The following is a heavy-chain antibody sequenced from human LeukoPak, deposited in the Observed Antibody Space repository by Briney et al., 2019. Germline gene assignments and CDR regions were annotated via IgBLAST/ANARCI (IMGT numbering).Heavy chain of an antibody. V-gene: IGHV3-48*01. CDR1: GFTFNTYT. CDR3: ARGSTYYESSGRVPFDY. J-gene: IGHJ4*02. CDR2: ISGSSGII. D-gene: IGHD3-22*01. Sequence: GGSLRLSCAASGFTFNTYTMNWVRQAPGKGLEWVSYISGSSGIIDYADSVRGRFTISRDNAKNSLYLQMNSLRGEDTAVYYCARGSTYYESSGRVPFDYWGQGTLVTVSS.